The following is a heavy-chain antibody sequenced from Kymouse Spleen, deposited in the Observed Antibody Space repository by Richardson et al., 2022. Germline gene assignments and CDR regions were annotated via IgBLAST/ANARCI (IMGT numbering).Heavy chain of an antibody. CDR1: GGSISSSSYY. V-gene: IGHV4-39*01. CDR2: IYYSGST. J-gene: IGHJ4*02. Sequence: QLQLQESGPGLVKPSETLSLTCTVSGGSISSSSYYWGWIRQPPGKGLEWIGSIYYSGSTYYNPSLKSRVTISVDTSKNQFSLKLSSVTAADTAVYYCARLYYDILTGYYNYFDYWGQGTLVTVSS. CDR3: ARLYYDILTGYYNYFDY. D-gene: IGHD3-9*01.